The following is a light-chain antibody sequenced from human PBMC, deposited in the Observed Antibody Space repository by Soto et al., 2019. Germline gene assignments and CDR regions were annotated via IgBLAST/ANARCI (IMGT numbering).Light chain of an antibody. V-gene: IGKV1-39*01. CDR1: QNIRSY. CDR2: ATS. J-gene: IGKJ1*01. Sequence: DIQMTQSPSSLSASVGDRVTITCRASQNIRSYLNWYQQKPGKAPQLLIYATSSLQTGVPSRFSASGSGTDFSLVISDLQPEDSATYYCQQGYSSRWTSRRVTKVEI. CDR3: QQGYSSRWT.